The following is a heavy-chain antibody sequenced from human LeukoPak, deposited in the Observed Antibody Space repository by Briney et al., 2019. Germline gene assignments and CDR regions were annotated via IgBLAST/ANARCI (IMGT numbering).Heavy chain of an antibody. Sequence: GGSLRLSCAASGFTFSSYEMNWVRQAPGKGLEWVSYISSSGSTIYYADSVKGRFTISRDNSKNTLYLQMNSLRAEDTAVYYCAKDTSYYGSGSYGTGGYYFDYWGQGTLVTVSS. CDR3: AKDTSYYGSGSYGTGGYYFDY. J-gene: IGHJ4*02. D-gene: IGHD3-10*01. CDR2: ISSSGSTI. V-gene: IGHV3-48*03. CDR1: GFTFSSYE.